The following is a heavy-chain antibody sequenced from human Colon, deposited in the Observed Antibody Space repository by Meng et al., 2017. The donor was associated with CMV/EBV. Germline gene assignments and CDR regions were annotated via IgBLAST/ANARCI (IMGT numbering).Heavy chain of an antibody. D-gene: IGHD5-24*01. V-gene: IGHV4-39*07. CDR2: IYYTGSS. CDR1: GGSITNNNYY. J-gene: IGHJ4*02. CDR3: ARDGREGYNYYYFDN. Sequence: SETLSLTCTVSGGSITNNNYYWGWIRQPPGKGLEWIGHIYYTGSSYYDPSLKSRVTISMDTSKNQFSLDLNSVTAADTAVYYCARDGREGYNYYYFDNWGQGMLVTVSS.